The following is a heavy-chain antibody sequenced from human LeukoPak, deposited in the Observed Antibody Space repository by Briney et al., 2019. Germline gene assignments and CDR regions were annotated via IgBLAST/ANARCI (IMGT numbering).Heavy chain of an antibody. CDR1: GFTFDDYA. CDR2: ISWNSDNI. V-gene: IGHV3-9*01. Sequence: GGSLRLSCAASGFTFDDYAIHWVRQAPGKGLEWVSGISWNSDNIGYADSVKGRFTISRDNAKNSLYLQMNSLRAEGTALYYCAKGDSSGEGDYWGQGTLVTVSS. D-gene: IGHD6-19*01. J-gene: IGHJ4*02. CDR3: AKGDSSGEGDY.